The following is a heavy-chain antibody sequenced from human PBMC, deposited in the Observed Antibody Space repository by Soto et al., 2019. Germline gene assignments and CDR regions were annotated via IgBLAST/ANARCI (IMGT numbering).Heavy chain of an antibody. CDR1: GFPFSSFG. Sequence: QVQLVESGGGVVQPGRSLRLLCAASGFPFSSFGMHWVRQAPGKGLEWVAVIWFDGSHKYYADSVKGRFTISGDNSKNTLYLQMNSLRVEDTAVYYCARVFRVGELYYYYYGMDVWGQGTTVTVSS. CDR2: IWFDGSHK. V-gene: IGHV3-33*01. J-gene: IGHJ6*02. CDR3: ARVFRVGELYYYYYGMDV. D-gene: IGHD1-26*01.